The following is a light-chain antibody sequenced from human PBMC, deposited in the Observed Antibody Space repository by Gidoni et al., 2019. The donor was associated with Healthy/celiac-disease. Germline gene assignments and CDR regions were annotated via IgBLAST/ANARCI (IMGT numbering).Light chain of an antibody. CDR2: AAS. Sequence: IQLTPSPSSLPSSIGDRLTITCRASQNISSYLIWYQQKPGTAPHLLIYAASSLQSGVPSRFSGSGSGTDFTLTIISLQPEDFATYYCQQSYSTPPYTFGQGTKLEIK. CDR3: QQSYSTPPYT. V-gene: IGKV1-39*01. J-gene: IGKJ2*01. CDR1: QNISSY.